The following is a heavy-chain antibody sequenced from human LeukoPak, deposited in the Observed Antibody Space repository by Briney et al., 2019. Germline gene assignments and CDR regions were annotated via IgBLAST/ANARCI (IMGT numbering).Heavy chain of an antibody. CDR2: VSWGSDSI. Sequence: GGSLRLSRAASGFIFDDFAMHWVRQAPGKGLEWVSGVSWGSDSIEYADSVRGRFTISRDNANNSLYLQMNSLRPEDTAFYYCAKDREHWLVPSGYAFDVWGQGTLVTVSS. V-gene: IGHV3-9*01. CDR3: AKDREHWLVPSGYAFDV. D-gene: IGHD6-19*01. CDR1: GFIFDDFA. J-gene: IGHJ3*01.